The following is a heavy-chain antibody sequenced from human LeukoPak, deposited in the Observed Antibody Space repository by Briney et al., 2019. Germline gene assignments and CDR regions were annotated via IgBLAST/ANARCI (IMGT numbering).Heavy chain of an antibody. CDR3: ARDSLTGSYDDY. J-gene: IGHJ4*02. D-gene: IGHD1-26*01. V-gene: IGHV3-30-3*01. Sequence: GRSLRLSCAASGFTFNNYAIHWVRQAPGKGLEWVAIISFDGGNKYYADSVKGRFTISRDNAKNSLYLQMNSLRAEDTAVYYCARDSLTGSYDDYWGQGTLVTVSS. CDR1: GFTFNNYA. CDR2: ISFDGGNK.